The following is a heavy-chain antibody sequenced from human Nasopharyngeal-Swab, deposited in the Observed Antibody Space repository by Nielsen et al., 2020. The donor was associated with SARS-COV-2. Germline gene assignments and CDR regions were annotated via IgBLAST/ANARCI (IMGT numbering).Heavy chain of an antibody. J-gene: IGHJ6*02. CDR2: IFPGDSAT. CDR1: GYRFTDYW. Sequence: GGSLRLSCATSGYRFTDYWIAWVRQAPGKGLECMETIFPGDSATRYSPSFEGRVTISVDQSITTAYLHWTSLKASDTAKYYCAIGAAVGTLFHGMDVWGQGTMVTVSS. CDR3: AIGAAVGTLFHGMDV. D-gene: IGHD1-26*01. V-gene: IGHV5-51*01.